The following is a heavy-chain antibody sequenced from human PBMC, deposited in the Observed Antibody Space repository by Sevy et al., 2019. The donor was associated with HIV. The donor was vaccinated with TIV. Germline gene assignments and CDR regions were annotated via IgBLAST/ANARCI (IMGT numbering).Heavy chain of an antibody. CDR1: GYTITTYH. V-gene: IGHV1-46*01. CDR2: INPSGGDT. Sequence: ASVKVSCKASGYTITTYHMRWVRQAPGQGLEWMGIINPSGGDTDYAQKFQGRVTLTRDTSTSTVYMELSGLKSEDTAVYYCAREKWFKFFDYWGQGTLVTVSS. D-gene: IGHD3-10*01. CDR3: AREKWFKFFDY. J-gene: IGHJ4*02.